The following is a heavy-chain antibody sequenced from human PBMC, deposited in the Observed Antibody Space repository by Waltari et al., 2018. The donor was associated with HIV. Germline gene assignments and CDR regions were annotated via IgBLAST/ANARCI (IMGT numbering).Heavy chain of an antibody. CDR1: GFSFTNYW. D-gene: IGHD1-1*01. CDR3: ARGGSVATREANWFDP. V-gene: IGHV5-51*01. Sequence: EVQLVQSGAEVKKPGESLKISCMGSGFSFTNYWIGWVGQMPGKGLEWMGIIYPDDSNTRYSPSFQGQVTISADKSISSAYLQWSRLKASDTAMYYCARGGSVATREANWFDPWGQGTLVTVSS. J-gene: IGHJ5*02. CDR2: IYPDDSNT.